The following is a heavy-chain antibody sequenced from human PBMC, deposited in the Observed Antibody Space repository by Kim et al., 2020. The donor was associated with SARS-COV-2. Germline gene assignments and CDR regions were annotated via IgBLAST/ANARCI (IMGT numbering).Heavy chain of an antibody. Sequence: GGSLRLSCAASGFTFDNYAMHWVRQAPGKGLEWVSLISGDGGSTYYADSAKGRFTITSDNSKNSLYLQLNSLRTEDTALYYCAKGQCGMDFWGQGTTVTVSS. J-gene: IGHJ6*02. V-gene: IGHV3-43*02. D-gene: IGHD6-19*01. CDR1: GFTFDNYA. CDR3: AKGQCGMDF. CDR2: ISGDGGST.